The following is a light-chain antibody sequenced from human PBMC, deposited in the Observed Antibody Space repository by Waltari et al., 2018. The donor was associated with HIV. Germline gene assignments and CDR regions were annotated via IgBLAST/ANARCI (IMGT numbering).Light chain of an antibody. CDR3: SSYTANSRI. CDR1: SSDVGGHNS. J-gene: IGLJ2*01. V-gene: IGLV2-14*03. Sequence: QSALTQPASVSGSLGQSITISCTGTSSDVGGHNSVSWYQQHPGKAPKLLISDVSNRPAGVSNRFSGSKSGNTASLTISGLQAEGEAEYYCSSYTANSRIFGGGTRLTVL. CDR2: DVS.